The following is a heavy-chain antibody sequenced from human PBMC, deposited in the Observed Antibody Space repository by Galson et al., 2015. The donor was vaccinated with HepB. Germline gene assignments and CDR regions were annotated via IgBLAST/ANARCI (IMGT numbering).Heavy chain of an antibody. CDR3: ATTVRGINY. J-gene: IGHJ4*02. V-gene: IGHV3-23*01. Sequence: SLRLSCAASGFTFDNYAMAWVRQAPGKGLEWVSVVSGSGGTTYYAASVTGRFTISRDNSKNTIYLQTNSLSADDTAVYYCATTVRGINYWGQGTLVTVSS. CDR1: GFTFDNYA. CDR2: VSGSGGTT. D-gene: IGHD3-10*01.